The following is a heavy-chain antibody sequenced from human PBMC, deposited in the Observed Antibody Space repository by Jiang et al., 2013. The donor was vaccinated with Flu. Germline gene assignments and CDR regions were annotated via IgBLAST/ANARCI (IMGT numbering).Heavy chain of an antibody. J-gene: IGHJ4*02. V-gene: IGHV1-18*01. CDR3: ARDRGRYTTHEAFEY. Sequence: KASGYTFTSYGISWVRQAPGQGLEWMGWISAYNGNTNYAQKLQGRVTMTTDTSTSTAYMELRSLRSDDTAVYYCARDRGRYTTHEAFEYWGQGTLVTVSS. D-gene: IGHD3-10*01. CDR1: GYTFTSYG. CDR2: ISAYNGNT.